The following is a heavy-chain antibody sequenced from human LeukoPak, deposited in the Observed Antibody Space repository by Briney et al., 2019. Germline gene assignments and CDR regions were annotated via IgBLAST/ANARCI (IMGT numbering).Heavy chain of an antibody. CDR1: GLAFSSYA. V-gene: IGHV3-23*01. CDR2: ISGSGGST. Sequence: GGSLRLSCAASGLAFSSYAMSWVRQAPGKGLEWVSGISGSGGSTYYADSVKGRFTISRDNSNNTLYLQMNSLRAEDTATYYCAKVPLTWLVRDYYYMDVWGKGTTVTVSS. D-gene: IGHD2-21*01. J-gene: IGHJ6*03. CDR3: AKVPLTWLVRDYYYMDV.